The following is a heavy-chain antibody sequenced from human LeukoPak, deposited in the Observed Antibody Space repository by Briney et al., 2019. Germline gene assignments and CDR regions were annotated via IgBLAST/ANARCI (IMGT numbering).Heavy chain of an antibody. CDR1: GGSTSSYY. J-gene: IGHJ4*02. Sequence: SETLSLTCTVSGGSTSSYYWSWIRQPPGKGLEWIGYIYYSGSTNYNPSLKSRVTISVDTSKNQFSLKLSSVTAADTAVYYCARRGYIFSFFAYWAQETLVTVSS. CDR2: IYYSGST. D-gene: IGHD5-12*01. CDR3: ARRGYIFSFFAY. V-gene: IGHV4-59*08.